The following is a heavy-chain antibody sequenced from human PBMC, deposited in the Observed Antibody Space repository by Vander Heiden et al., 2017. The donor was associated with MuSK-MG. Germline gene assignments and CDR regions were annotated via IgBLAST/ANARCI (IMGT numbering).Heavy chain of an antibody. J-gene: IGHJ4*02. CDR1: GYTFTGYY. CDR2: INPHSGGT. Sequence: KTGASVKVSYKASGYTFTGYYMHWVRQATGQGIEWMGWINPHSGGTNYAQKVQGRVTMTRATSISTDYMELSRLRSDDTAVYYCASGPEYFDYWGQGPRGNVSS. CDR3: ASGPEYFDY. V-gene: IGHV1-2*02.